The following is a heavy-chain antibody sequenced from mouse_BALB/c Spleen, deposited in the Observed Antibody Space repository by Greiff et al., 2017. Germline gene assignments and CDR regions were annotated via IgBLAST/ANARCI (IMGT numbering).Heavy chain of an antibody. CDR3: ARAYYGNSFAY. CDR2: ISSGSSTI. CDR1: GFTFSSFG. J-gene: IGHJ3*01. V-gene: IGHV5-17*02. Sequence: LQQSGGGLVQPGGSRKLSCAASGFTFSSFGMHWVRQAPEKGLEWVAYISSGSSTIYYADTVKGRFTISRDNPKNTLFLQMTSLRSEDTAMYYCARAYYGNSFAYWGQGTLVTVSA. D-gene: IGHD2-1*01.